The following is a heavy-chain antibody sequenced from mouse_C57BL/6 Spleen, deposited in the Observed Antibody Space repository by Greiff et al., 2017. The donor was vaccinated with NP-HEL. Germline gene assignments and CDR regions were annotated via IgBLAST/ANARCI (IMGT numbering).Heavy chain of an antibody. V-gene: IGHV1-18*01. CDR1: GYTFTDYN. D-gene: IGHD3-2*01. CDR2: INPNNGGT. Sequence: EVQLQQSGPELVKPGASVKIPCKASGYTFTDYNMDWVKQSHGKSLEWIGDINPNNGGTIYNQKFKGKATLTVDKSSSTAYMELRSLTSEDTAVYCCARRVSRQLWFAYWGQGTLVTVSA. CDR3: ARRVSRQLWFAY. J-gene: IGHJ3*01.